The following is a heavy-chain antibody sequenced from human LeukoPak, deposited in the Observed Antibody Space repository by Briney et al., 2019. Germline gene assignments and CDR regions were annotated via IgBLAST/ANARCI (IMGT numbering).Heavy chain of an antibody. CDR2: IYYSGST. D-gene: IGHD5-18*01. J-gene: IGHJ5*02. CDR3: ARARVSSGYSYGFWFDP. Sequence: TLSLTCTVSGGSISGGGYYWSWIRQHPGKGLEWIGYIYYSGSTYYNPSLKSRVTISVDTSKNQFSLKLSSVTAADTAVYYCARARVSSGYSYGFWFDPWGQGTLVTVSS. CDR1: GGSISGGGYY. V-gene: IGHV4-31*03.